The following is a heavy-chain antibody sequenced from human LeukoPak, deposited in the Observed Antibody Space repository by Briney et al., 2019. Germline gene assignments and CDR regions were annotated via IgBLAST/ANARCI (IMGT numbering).Heavy chain of an antibody. CDR1: GFTFSSYE. Sequence: GGSLGLSCAASGFTFSSYEMNWVRQAPGKGLEWVSYVSSSGSTIYYADSVKGRFTISRDNAKNSLYLQMNSLRAEDTAVYYCAREEAVAGLDYWGQGTLVTVSS. CDR2: VSSSGSTI. V-gene: IGHV3-48*03. CDR3: AREEAVAGLDY. D-gene: IGHD6-19*01. J-gene: IGHJ4*02.